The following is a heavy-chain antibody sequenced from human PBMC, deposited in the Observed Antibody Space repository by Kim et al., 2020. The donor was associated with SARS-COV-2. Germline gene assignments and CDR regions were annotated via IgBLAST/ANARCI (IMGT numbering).Heavy chain of an antibody. Sequence: GGSLRLSCAASGFTFSSYAMSWVRQAPGKGLEWVSAISGSGGSTYYADSVKGRFTISRDNSKNTLYLQMNSLRAEDTAVYYCAKGLRLGELSYTPRNAPYTISTNWGQGTLVTVSS. V-gene: IGHV3-23*01. D-gene: IGHD3-16*02. CDR3: AKGLRLGELSYTPRNAPYTISTN. J-gene: IGHJ4*02. CDR2: ISGSGGST. CDR1: GFTFSSYA.